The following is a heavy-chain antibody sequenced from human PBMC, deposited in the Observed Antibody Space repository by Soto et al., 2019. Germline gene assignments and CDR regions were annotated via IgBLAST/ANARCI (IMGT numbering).Heavy chain of an antibody. Sequence: QVQLQESGPGLVKPSGTLSLTCAVSDGSISSSNWWSWVRLPPGKGLEWIGETHHSGSTNYNPSLKSRVTRSVDKSTHQFSLKLTSVTAADTAVYYCASRAVAGHAPFDFWGQGILVTVAS. CDR2: THHSGST. D-gene: IGHD6-19*01. CDR1: DGSISSSNW. J-gene: IGHJ4*02. CDR3: ASRAVAGHAPFDF. V-gene: IGHV4-4*02.